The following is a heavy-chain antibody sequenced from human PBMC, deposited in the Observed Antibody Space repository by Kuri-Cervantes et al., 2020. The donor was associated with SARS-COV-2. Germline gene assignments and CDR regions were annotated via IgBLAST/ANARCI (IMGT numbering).Heavy chain of an antibody. CDR2: IKSKTDGGTT. D-gene: IGHD6-6*01. CDR3: TRETYSSSYWFDP. J-gene: IGHJ5*02. Sequence: ETLSLTRAASGFTFSNAWMNWVRQAPGKGLEWVGRIKSKTDGGTTDYAAPVKGRFTISRDDSKNTLYLQMNSLKTEDTAVYYCTRETYSSSYWFDPWGQGTLVTVSS. V-gene: IGHV3-15*07. CDR1: GFTFSNAW.